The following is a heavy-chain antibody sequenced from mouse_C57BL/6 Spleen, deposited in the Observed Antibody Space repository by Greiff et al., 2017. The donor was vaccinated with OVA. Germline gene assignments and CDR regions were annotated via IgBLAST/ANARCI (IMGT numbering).Heavy chain of an antibody. J-gene: IGHJ3*01. V-gene: IGHV3-1*01. CDR1: GYSITSGYD. Sequence: EVKLVESGPGMVKPSQSLSLTCTVTGYSITSGYDWHWIRHFPGNKLEWMGYISYSGSTNYNPSLKSRISITHDTSKNHFFLKLNSVTTEDTATYYCAREDYYGPWFAYWGQGTLVTVSA. D-gene: IGHD1-1*01. CDR3: AREDYYGPWFAY. CDR2: ISYSGST.